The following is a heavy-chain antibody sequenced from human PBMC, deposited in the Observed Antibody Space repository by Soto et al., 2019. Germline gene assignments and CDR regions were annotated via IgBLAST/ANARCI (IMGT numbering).Heavy chain of an antibody. J-gene: IGHJ4*02. CDR3: ARGATYYDFWSLDY. CDR2: IYYSGST. CDR1: GGSISSYY. D-gene: IGHD3-3*01. V-gene: IGHV4-59*01. Sequence: SETLSLTCTVSGGSISSYYWSWIRQPPGKGLEWIGYIYYSGSTNYNPSLKSRVTISVDTSKNQFSLKLSSVTAADTAVYYCARGATYYDFWSLDYWGQGTLVTVPQ.